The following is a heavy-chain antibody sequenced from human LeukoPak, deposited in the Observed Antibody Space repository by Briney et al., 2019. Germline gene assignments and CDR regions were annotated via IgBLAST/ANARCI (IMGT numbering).Heavy chain of an antibody. CDR3: ARLKIAAAAPFDY. CDR2: IYYSGST. CDR1: GGSISSSSYY. J-gene: IGHJ4*02. Sequence: PSETLSLTCTVFGGSISSSSYYWGWIRQPPGKGLEWIGSIYYSGSTYYNPSLKSRVTISVDTSKNQFSLKLSSVTAADTAVCYCARLKIAAAAPFDYWGQGTLVTVSS. V-gene: IGHV4-39*01. D-gene: IGHD6-13*01.